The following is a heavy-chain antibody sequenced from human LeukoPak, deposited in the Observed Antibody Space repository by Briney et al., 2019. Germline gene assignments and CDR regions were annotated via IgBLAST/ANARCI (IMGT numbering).Heavy chain of an antibody. Sequence: PSETLSLTCTVSSGSISSGSYFWGWIRQPPGEGLEWIGNIFSNGRTYYNPSFRSRVNISLDTSKKNFSLNLTSVTAADTAVYYCATSQWLIPSYWGQGTLVTVSS. V-gene: IGHV4-39*02. CDR3: ATSQWLIPSY. D-gene: IGHD6-19*01. CDR1: SGSISSGSYF. CDR2: IFSNGRT. J-gene: IGHJ4*02.